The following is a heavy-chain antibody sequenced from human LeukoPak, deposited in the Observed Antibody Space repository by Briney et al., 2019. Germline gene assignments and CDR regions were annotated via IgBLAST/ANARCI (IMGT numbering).Heavy chain of an antibody. CDR3: ATYPPPRWTTISSHHNGMDA. D-gene: IGHD5-24*01. V-gene: IGHV1-24*01. J-gene: IGHJ6*02. CDR1: GYTLSELS. Sequence: ASVKVSCKVSGYTLSELSMNWVRQAPGKGLEWMGGFDPEDGETIYAQKFQGRVTMTEVTSTDTAYMELSSLRSEDTAVYYCATYPPPRWTTISSHHNGMDAWGQGTTVTVSS. CDR2: FDPEDGET.